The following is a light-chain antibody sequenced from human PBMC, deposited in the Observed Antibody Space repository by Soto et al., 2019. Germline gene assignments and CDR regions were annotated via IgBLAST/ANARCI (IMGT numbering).Light chain of an antibody. V-gene: IGKV3-20*01. CDR3: QQYNSSPPMYT. CDR2: GAS. CDR1: QSITSSY. Sequence: VLTQSPVTLSLSPGDRATLSCRTSQSITSSYLAWYQQRPGQAPGLLIYGASSRATGIPDRFSGSGSGTDFTLTISRLEPEDFAVYYCQQYNSSPPMYTFGQGTKLEIK. J-gene: IGKJ2*01.